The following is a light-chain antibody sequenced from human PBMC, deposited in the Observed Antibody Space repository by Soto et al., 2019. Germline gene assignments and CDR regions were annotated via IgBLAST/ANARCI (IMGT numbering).Light chain of an antibody. V-gene: IGKV1-27*01. CDR1: QGVANH. CDR3: QEYDSDRLT. J-gene: IGKJ4*01. Sequence: DIQMTQSPSSLSASVGDTVTITCRASQGVANHLAWYQQKPGGVPELLISAASTLQSGVPSRFSGSGSKKDFTLTITSLQPRDVATDYCQEYDSDRLTFGGGTKVEVK. CDR2: AAS.